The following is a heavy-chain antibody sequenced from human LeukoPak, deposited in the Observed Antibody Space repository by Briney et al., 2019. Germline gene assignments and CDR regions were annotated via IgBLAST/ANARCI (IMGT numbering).Heavy chain of an antibody. CDR1: GFIFRRNG. CDR2: IWYDGSKT. J-gene: IGHJ4*02. Sequence: GGSLRLSCAASGFIFRRNGMHWVRQVPGKGLEWVAFIWYDGSKTYYADSVKGRFTISRDNSRNTLFLQMNSLRAEDTAVYYCARAVGYDASTETAMDGLDYWGQGTLVTVSS. CDR3: ARAVGYDASTETAMDGLDY. D-gene: IGHD5-18*01. V-gene: IGHV3-33*01.